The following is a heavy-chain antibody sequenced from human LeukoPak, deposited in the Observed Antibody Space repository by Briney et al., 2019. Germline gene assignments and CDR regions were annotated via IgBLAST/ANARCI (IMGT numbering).Heavy chain of an antibody. CDR2: IYSGGST. CDR3: ARDGAAAAGYFDY. CDR1: GFTVSGNY. Sequence: GGSLRLSCAASGFTVSGNYMNWVRQAPGKGLEWVSVIYSGGSTYYTDSVKGRFTISRDNSKNTLYLQMNSLRAEDTAVYYCARDGAAAAGYFDYWGQGTLVTVSS. V-gene: IGHV3-66*01. J-gene: IGHJ4*02. D-gene: IGHD6-13*01.